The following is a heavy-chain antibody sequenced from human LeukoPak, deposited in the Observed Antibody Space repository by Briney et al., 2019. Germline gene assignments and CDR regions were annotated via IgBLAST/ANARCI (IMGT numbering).Heavy chain of an antibody. D-gene: IGHD6-6*01. CDR1: GGSISSSSYY. J-gene: IGHJ6*02. CDR2: IYYSGST. V-gene: IGHV4-39*01. Sequence: SETLSLTCTVSGGSISSSSYYWGWIRQPPGKGLEWIGSIYYSGSTYYNPSLKSRVTISVDTSKNQFSLKLSSVTAADTAVYYCARSIHTRAFGMDVWGQGTTVTVSS. CDR3: ARSIHTRAFGMDV.